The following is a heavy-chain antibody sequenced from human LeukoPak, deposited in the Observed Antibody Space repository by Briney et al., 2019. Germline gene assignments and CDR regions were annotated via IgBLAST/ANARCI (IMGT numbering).Heavy chain of an antibody. CDR2: INHSGST. V-gene: IGHV4-34*01. Sequence: SETLSLTCAVYGGSFSGYYWSWILQPPGQGLEWIGEINHSGSTNYNPSLKSRVTISVDTSKNQFSLKLSSVTAADTAVYYCATYLYCSSTSCKRSGAFDIWGQGTMVTVS. CDR3: ATYLYCSSTSCKRSGAFDI. CDR1: GGSFSGYY. D-gene: IGHD2-2*01. J-gene: IGHJ3*02.